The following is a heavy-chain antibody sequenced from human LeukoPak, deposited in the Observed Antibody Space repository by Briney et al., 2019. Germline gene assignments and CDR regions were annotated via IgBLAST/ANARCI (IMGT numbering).Heavy chain of an antibody. J-gene: IGHJ4*02. Sequence: QPGGSLRLSCAASGFTFSNYWMSWVRQAPGKGLEWVANIKQDGSDKYYVDSLKGRFTISRDNARNSLYLQMNSLRAEDTAVYYCAKERSGSYYNVCIDYWGQGTLVSVSS. CDR3: AKERSGSYYNVCIDY. D-gene: IGHD3-10*01. CDR2: IKQDGSDK. V-gene: IGHV3-7*01. CDR1: GFTFSNYW.